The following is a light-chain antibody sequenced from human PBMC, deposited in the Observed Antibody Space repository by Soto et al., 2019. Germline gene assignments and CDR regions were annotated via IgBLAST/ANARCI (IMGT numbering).Light chain of an antibody. CDR2: KAS. J-gene: IGKJ1*01. V-gene: IGKV1-5*03. CDR3: QQYDTYWT. CDR1: ESISNW. Sequence: DIKMTQSPSTLSASVGDRVIITFRASESISNWLAWYQQKPGKAPNLLIYKASSLKSGVPLRFSGSGSGTEFTLTINSLQPDDFATYYCQQYDTYWTFGQGTKV.